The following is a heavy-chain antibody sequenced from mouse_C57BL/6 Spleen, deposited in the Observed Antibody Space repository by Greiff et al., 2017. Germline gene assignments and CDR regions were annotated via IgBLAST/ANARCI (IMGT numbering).Heavy chain of an antibody. CDR1: GFTFTDYY. CDR3: ARYHYDYDDAMDD. Sequence: EVMLVESGGGLVQPGGSLSFSCAASGFTFTDYYMSWVRQPPGQALEWLGFIRHKANGYTTEYSASVKGRFTISRANSQSILYLQMNALRAEDSATYYCARYHYDYDDAMDDWGQGTSVTVSS. J-gene: IGHJ4*01. V-gene: IGHV7-3*01. D-gene: IGHD2-4*01. CDR2: IRHKANGYTT.